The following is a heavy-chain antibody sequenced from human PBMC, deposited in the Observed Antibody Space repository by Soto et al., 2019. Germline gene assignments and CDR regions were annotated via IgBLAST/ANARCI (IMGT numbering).Heavy chain of an antibody. CDR2: INHSGST. J-gene: IGHJ6*03. CDR1: GGSFSGYY. CDR3: ARGRRSERITIFGVVIPPGYMDV. D-gene: IGHD3-3*01. Sequence: SETLSLTCAVYGGSFSGYYWSWIRQPPGKGLEWIGEINHSGSTNYNPSLKSRVTISVDTSKNQFSLKLSSVTAADTAVYYCARGRRSERITIFGVVIPPGYMDVWGKGTTVTVSS. V-gene: IGHV4-34*01.